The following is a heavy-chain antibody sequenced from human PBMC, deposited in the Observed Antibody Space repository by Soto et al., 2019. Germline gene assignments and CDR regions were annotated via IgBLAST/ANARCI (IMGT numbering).Heavy chain of an antibody. J-gene: IGHJ5*02. Sequence: ASVKVSCKASGYTFTSYAMHWVRQAPGQRLEWMGWINAGNGNTKYSQKFQGRVTITRDTSASTAYMELSSLRSEDTAVYYCARAPYGGNSLSHNHWFDPWGQGTLVTVSS. CDR2: INAGNGNT. CDR3: ARAPYGGNSLSHNHWFDP. CDR1: GYTFTSYA. D-gene: IGHD4-17*01. V-gene: IGHV1-3*01.